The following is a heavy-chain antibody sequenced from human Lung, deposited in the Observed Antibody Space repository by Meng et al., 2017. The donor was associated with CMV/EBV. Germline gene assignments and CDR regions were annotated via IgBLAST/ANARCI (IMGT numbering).Heavy chain of an antibody. J-gene: IGHJ2*01. V-gene: IGHV4-30-4*01. Sequence: QVQLQASGPGLLKPSQTLSLTCTVSGGSISSGDYYWSWIRQPPGKGLEWIGYIYYSGSTYYNPSLKSRVTISVDTSKNQFSLKLSSVTAADTAVYYCARGYYDSSGYGYWYFDLWGRGTLVTVSS. CDR3: ARGYYDSSGYGYWYFDL. CDR1: GGSISSGDYY. CDR2: IYYSGST. D-gene: IGHD3-22*01.